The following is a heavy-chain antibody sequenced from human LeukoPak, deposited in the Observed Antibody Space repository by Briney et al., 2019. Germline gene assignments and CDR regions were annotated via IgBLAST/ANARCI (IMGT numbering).Heavy chain of an antibody. D-gene: IGHD3-16*01. V-gene: IGHV3-23*01. CDR1: GFTFSSYA. CDR3: AKASWVSTADAVL. CDR2: LRGNGDT. J-gene: IGHJ4*02. Sequence: GGSLILSCAASGFTFSSYAMSWGREAPARGLEWVSSLRGNGDTFYADSVKGRFTLSRDDSRNRVYLQLNNLRVEDTAVYYCAKASWVSTADAVLWGQGTVVTVSS.